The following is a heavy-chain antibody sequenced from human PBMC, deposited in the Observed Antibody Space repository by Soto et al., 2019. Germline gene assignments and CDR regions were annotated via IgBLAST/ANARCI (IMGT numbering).Heavy chain of an antibody. Sequence: EVQLMESGGGFVQPGGSLRLSCAASGFIFRSYAMSWVRQAPGKGLEWVSAISGGGGNTYYADSVKGRFTISRDNSKNTLYLQMNSLRAEDTAVYYCAKDDYGDYGFIDFWGQGTLVTVSS. CDR2: ISGGGGNT. CDR1: GFIFRSYA. V-gene: IGHV3-23*01. CDR3: AKDDYGDYGFIDF. D-gene: IGHD4-17*01. J-gene: IGHJ4*02.